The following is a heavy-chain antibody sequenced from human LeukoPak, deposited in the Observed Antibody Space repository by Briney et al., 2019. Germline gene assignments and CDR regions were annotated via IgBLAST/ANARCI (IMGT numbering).Heavy chain of an antibody. CDR1: GGSISSSNW. Sequence: SGTLSLTCAVSGGSISSSNWWSWVRPPPGKGLEWIGEIYHSGSTNYNPSLKSRVTISVDTSKNQFSLKLSSVTAADTAVYYCARRGVPAAIQGLGDWFDPWGQGTLVTVSS. CDR2: IYHSGST. J-gene: IGHJ5*02. V-gene: IGHV4-4*02. D-gene: IGHD2-2*01. CDR3: ARRGVPAAIQGLGDWFDP.